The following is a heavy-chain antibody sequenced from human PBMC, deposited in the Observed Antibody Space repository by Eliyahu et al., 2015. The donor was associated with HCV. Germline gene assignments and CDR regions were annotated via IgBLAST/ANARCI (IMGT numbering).Heavy chain of an antibody. CDR2: ITKSGSYT. J-gene: IGHJ6*02. CDR1: GFTFSDYY. CDR3: ARGHYGMDV. Sequence: QVQLVESGGGLVKPGGSLRXSCAASGFTFSDYYMTWIRQAPGKGLEWVSYITKSGSYTQYADSVKGRFSISRDNARNSLYLQMDSLRVGDTAVYYCARGHYGMDVWGQGTTVTVSS. V-gene: IGHV3-11*05.